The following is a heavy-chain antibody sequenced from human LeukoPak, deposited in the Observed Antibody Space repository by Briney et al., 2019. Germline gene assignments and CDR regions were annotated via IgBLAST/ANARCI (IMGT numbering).Heavy chain of an antibody. CDR1: GGSISSGGYY. D-gene: IGHD3-10*01. CDR2: IYYSGST. Sequence: PSETLSLTCTVSGGSISSGGYYWSWIRQHPGKGLEWIGYIYYSGSTYYNPSLKSRVTISVDTSKNQFSLKLSSVTAADTAVYYCAGTWEYYYGSASYTRNWFDPWGQGTLVTVSS. V-gene: IGHV4-31*03. CDR3: AGTWEYYYGSASYTRNWFDP. J-gene: IGHJ5*02.